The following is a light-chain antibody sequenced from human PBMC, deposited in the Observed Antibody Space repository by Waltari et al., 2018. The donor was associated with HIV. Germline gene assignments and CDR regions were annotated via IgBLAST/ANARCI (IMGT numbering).Light chain of an antibody. V-gene: IGLV2-23*02. Sequence: QSVLTQPASVSGSPGKSITISCTGTSSDVGNYNLVSWYQQHPGKAPKLIIYEVTERPSGVSIRVSGFKSANAASLTISGVQAEDEADYYCYSYVGSSLGVFGGGTKLTVL. CDR2: EVT. CDR3: YSYVGSSLGV. J-gene: IGLJ3*02. CDR1: SSDVGNYNL.